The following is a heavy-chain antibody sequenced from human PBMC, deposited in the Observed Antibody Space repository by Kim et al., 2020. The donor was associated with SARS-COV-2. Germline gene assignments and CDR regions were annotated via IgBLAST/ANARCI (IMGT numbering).Heavy chain of an antibody. CDR3: ARGGYYYGSGRTKEYYYYGMDV. V-gene: IGHV1-18*01. CDR2: ISAYNGNT. CDR1: GYTFTSYG. J-gene: IGHJ6*02. D-gene: IGHD3-10*01. Sequence: ASVKVSCKASGYTFTSYGISWVRQAPGQGLEWMGWISAYNGNTNYAQKLQGRVTMTTDTSTSTAYMELRSLRSDDTAVYYCARGGYYYGSGRTKEYYYYGMDVWGQGTTGTVSS.